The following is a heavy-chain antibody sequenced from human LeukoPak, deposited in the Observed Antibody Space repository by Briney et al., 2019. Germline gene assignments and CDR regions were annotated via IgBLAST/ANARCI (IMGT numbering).Heavy chain of an antibody. CDR2: ISASGRGT. CDR3: ARSPGWMTAVTKTTFDY. D-gene: IGHD6-25*01. CDR1: GLPFENYA. J-gene: IGHJ4*02. V-gene: IGHV3-23*01. Sequence: GGSLRLSFAASGLPFENYAMNGVPQAQGKGLEWGSSISASGRGTYYADSVKGRFTISRDNSKNTLYLQMNSLRAEDTAIYYCARSPGWMTAVTKTTFDYWGQGTLVTVSS.